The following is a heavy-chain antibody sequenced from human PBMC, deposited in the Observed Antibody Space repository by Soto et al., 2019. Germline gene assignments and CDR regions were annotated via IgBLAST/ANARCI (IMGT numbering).Heavy chain of an antibody. V-gene: IGHV1-69*12. Sequence: QVQLVQSGAEEKKPASSVKVSCKTSGGTFSSYAISWVRQAPGQGLEWMGGIVPIVDTSTYAQKFQGRVTITADESTSTVYMELSSLRSDDTAVYYCVRVVAIPGYPDNWGQGTLVTVSS. CDR3: VRVVAIPGYPDN. J-gene: IGHJ4*02. CDR1: GGTFSSYA. D-gene: IGHD5-12*01. CDR2: IVPIVDTS.